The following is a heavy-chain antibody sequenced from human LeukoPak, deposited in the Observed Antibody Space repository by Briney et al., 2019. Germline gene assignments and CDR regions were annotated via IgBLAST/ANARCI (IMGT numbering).Heavy chain of an antibody. CDR3: ARGIAAADENFDY. D-gene: IGHD6-13*01. CDR2: INPNSGGT. V-gene: IGHV1-2*04. Sequence: ASVTVSFKASGYTFTGYYMHWVRQAPGQGLEWMGWINPNSGGTNYAQKFQGWVTMTRDTSISTAYMELSRLRSDDTAVYYCARGIAAADENFDYWGQGTLVTVSS. J-gene: IGHJ4*02. CDR1: GYTFTGYY.